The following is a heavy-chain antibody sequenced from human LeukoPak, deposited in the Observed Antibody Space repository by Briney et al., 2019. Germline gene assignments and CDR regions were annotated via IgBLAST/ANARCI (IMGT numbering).Heavy chain of an antibody. Sequence: GGSLRLSCAASGFTFRSYWMHWARHAPGKGLVGVSRINSDGSSTSYADSVKGRFTISRDNAKNTLYLQMNSLRAEDTAVYYCATLYGSGSYYEDWGQGTLVTVSS. D-gene: IGHD3-10*01. CDR2: INSDGSST. CDR3: ATLYGSGSYYED. J-gene: IGHJ4*02. V-gene: IGHV3-74*01. CDR1: GFTFRSYW.